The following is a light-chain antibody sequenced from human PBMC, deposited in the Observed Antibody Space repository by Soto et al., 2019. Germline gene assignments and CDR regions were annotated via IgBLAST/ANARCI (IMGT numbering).Light chain of an antibody. CDR3: MQGTHWPRT. V-gene: IGKV2-30*01. Sequence: DVVMTQSPLSLPVTLGQPASISCTSSQSPVYTDGNTYLHWFQQRPGQSPRRLIYKVSNRDSGVPDRFSGSGSGTDFTLKISRVEAEDVGVYYCMQGTHWPRTFGQGTKLEIK. CDR1: QSPVYTDGNTY. J-gene: IGKJ2*01. CDR2: KVS.